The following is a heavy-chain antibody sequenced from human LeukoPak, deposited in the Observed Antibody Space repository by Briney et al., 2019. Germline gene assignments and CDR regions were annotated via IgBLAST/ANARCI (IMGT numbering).Heavy chain of an antibody. J-gene: IGHJ4*02. CDR2: IESKSDGGTT. V-gene: IGHV3-15*04. CDR1: GFTFSDHA. D-gene: IGHD4-17*01. Sequence: GGSLRLSCAASGFTFSDHAMDWVRQAPAQGLEWVGRIESKSDGGTTEYAAPVKGRFTISRDDPKNMLYLQMNSLKTEDTAVYYCTTDGYGDNENYWGQGTLVTVSS. CDR3: TTDGYGDNENY.